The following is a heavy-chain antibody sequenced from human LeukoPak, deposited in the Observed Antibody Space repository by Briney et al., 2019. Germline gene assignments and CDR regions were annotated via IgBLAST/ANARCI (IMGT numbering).Heavy chain of an antibody. Sequence: PGESLRLSCAASGFTFSNYGMSWVRQAPGKGLEWVSVIKGSGGGTYYADSVKGRFTISRDNSKNTVYLQMNSLRAEDTAVYYCARWTGSGWYYFDYWGQGTLVTVSP. CDR2: IKGSGGGT. CDR3: ARWTGSGWYYFDY. D-gene: IGHD6-19*01. V-gene: IGHV3-23*01. CDR1: GFTFSNYG. J-gene: IGHJ4*02.